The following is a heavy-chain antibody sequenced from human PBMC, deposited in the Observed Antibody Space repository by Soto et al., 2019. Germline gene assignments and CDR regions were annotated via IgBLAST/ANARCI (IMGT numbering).Heavy chain of an antibody. V-gene: IGHV1-69*13. J-gene: IGHJ4*02. CDR1: GGTFSSYA. Sequence: SVMVCCKXSGGTFSSYAISWVRQAPGQGLEWMGGIIPIFGTANYAQKFQGRVTITADESTSTAYMELSSLRSEDTAVYYCARDRGRDGYNYFDYWGQGTLVTVSS. CDR3: ARDRGRDGYNYFDY. CDR2: IIPIFGTA. D-gene: IGHD5-12*01.